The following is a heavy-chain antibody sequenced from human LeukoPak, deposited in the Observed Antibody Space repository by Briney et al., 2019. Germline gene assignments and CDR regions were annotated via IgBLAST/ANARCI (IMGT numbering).Heavy chain of an antibody. CDR2: ISGSGGST. CDR3: AKGKAAGGSFKREVFDY. J-gene: IGHJ4*02. Sequence: PGGSLRLSCAASGFTFSSYVMSWVRQAPGKGLEWVSAISGSGGSTYYADSVKGRFTISRDNSKNTLYLQMNSLRAEDTAVYYFAKGKAAGGSFKREVFDYWGQGTLVTVSS. V-gene: IGHV3-23*01. D-gene: IGHD2-15*01. CDR1: GFTFSSYV.